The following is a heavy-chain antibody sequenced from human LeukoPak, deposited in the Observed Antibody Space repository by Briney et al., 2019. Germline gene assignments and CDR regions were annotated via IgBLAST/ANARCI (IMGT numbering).Heavy chain of an antibody. Sequence: GGSLRLSCAASGFPFSSYPMNWAPRAPGKGLGGVSSFCGGGGSTYYADSVKGRFTISRDNSKNTLYLQMNSLRAEDTAVYYCAKALDLGYSGYRTSFDYWGQGTLVTVSS. J-gene: IGHJ4*02. D-gene: IGHD5-12*01. CDR3: AKALDLGYSGYRTSFDY. V-gene: IGHV3-23*01. CDR1: GFPFSSYP. CDR2: FCGGGGST.